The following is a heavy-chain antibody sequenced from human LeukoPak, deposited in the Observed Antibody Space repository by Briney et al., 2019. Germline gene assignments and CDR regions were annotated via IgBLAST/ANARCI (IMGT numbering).Heavy chain of an antibody. CDR3: ARERREYSGSYRIFDY. V-gene: IGHV3-7*01. CDR1: GFTFTNFW. D-gene: IGHD1-26*01. J-gene: IGHJ4*02. Sequence: PGGSLRLSCAASGFTFTNFWMTWVRQSPGKGLEWVANIKQDGSEKHYLDSVKGRFTISRDNAKNSLYLEMNSLRAEDTAVYYCARERREYSGSYRIFDYWGQGTLVTVSS. CDR2: IKQDGSEK.